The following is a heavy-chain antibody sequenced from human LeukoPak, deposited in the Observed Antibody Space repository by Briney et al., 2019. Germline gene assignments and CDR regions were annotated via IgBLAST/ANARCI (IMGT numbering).Heavy chain of an antibody. CDR1: GYSFTGYW. V-gene: IGHV5-51*01. D-gene: IGHD5-24*01. CDR3: ARDRDGYNPDF. CDR2: IYPGDSDT. Sequence: GESLKISCKGSGYSFTGYWIGWVRQMPGKGLEWMGIIYPGDSDTIYSPSFQGHVTISADKSSSTAYLEWSSLKASDTAMYYCARDRDGYNPDFWGQGTMVTVSS. J-gene: IGHJ3*01.